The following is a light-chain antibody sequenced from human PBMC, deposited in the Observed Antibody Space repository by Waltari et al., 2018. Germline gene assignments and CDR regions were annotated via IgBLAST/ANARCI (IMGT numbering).Light chain of an antibody. V-gene: IGLV2-14*03. CDR1: SSAVGGYNY. CDR2: DVS. Sequence: QSTLTQPASVSGSPGQSITISCTGTSSAVGGYNYVSWYQQHPGKAPKLMIYDVSNRPSGLSNRFSGSKSGNTASLTISGLQAEDEADYYCSSYTSSSTLVFGGGTKLTVL. J-gene: IGLJ2*01. CDR3: SSYTSSSTLV.